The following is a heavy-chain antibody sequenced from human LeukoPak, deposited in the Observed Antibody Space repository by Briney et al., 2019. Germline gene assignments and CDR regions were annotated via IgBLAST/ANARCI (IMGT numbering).Heavy chain of an antibody. CDR1: GYIFTDFY. CDR3: ARMAITMVRGVIRAPFGY. J-gene: IGHJ4*02. V-gene: IGHV1-2*02. CDR2: INPNSADT. D-gene: IGHD3-10*01. Sequence: ASVKVSCKASGYIFTDFYMHWVRQAPGQGLEWMGWINPNSADTNYAQKFQGRVTMTRDTFISTAYMELSRLRSDDTAVYYCARMAITMVRGVIRAPFGYWGQGTLVTVSS.